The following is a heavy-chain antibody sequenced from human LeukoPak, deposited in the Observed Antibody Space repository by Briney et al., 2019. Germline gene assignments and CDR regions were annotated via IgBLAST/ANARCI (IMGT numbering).Heavy chain of an antibody. CDR2: ISSSGGSS. CDR3: AKNLAARQPMPKYGMDV. Sequence: GGSLRLSCAASGFTFSNYAMSWVRQAPGKGLEWVSAISSSGGSSFYADSVKGRFTISRDNSKNTLFLQMNSLRAEDTAVYYCAKNLAARQPMPKYGMDVWGHGTRVTVSS. CDR1: GFTFSNYA. V-gene: IGHV3-23*01. J-gene: IGHJ6*02. D-gene: IGHD6-25*01.